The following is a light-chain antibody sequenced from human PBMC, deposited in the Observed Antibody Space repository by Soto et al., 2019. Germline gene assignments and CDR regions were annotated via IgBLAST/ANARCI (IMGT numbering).Light chain of an antibody. CDR3: QQYNAYPCT. CDR1: QSISSW. J-gene: IGKJ1*01. V-gene: IGKV1-5*01. Sequence: DIQMTQSPSTLSASVGDRVTITCRASQSISSWLAWYQQKPGKAPKLLMYDASSLDSGVPSRFSGSGSGTEFTLNISSLQPDDFATYYCQQYNAYPCTFGQGTKVEI. CDR2: DAS.